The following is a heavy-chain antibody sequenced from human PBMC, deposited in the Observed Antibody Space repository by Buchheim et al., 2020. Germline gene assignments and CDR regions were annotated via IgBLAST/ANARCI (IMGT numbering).Heavy chain of an antibody. J-gene: IGHJ4*02. CDR1: GFTFSSYW. CDR3: ARKGLGTTDFDY. CDR2: IKSDGSGT. V-gene: IGHV3-74*01. D-gene: IGHD3-16*01. Sequence: EVQLVESGGGLVQPGGSLRLSCAASGFTFSSYWVHWVRQAPGEGLVWVSRIKSDGSGTIYADSVKGRFTIPRDNAKNALYLQMNSLRAEDTAVYYCARKGLGTTDFDYWGQGTL.